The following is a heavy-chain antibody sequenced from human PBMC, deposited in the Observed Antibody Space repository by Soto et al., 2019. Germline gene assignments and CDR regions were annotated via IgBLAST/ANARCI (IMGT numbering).Heavy chain of an antibody. V-gene: IGHV3-33*01. CDR1: GFTFSSYG. J-gene: IGHJ4*02. Sequence: QVQLVESGGGVVQPGRSLRLSCAASGFTFSSYGMHWVRQATGKGLEWVVVIWYEGSNKYYADSVKGRFTFSIDVSKNTLYLKMNSLRAVDTAVYYCARDHVAGTLDYWGQGTLVTVSS. CDR2: IWYEGSNK. CDR3: ARDHVAGTLDY. D-gene: IGHD6-19*01.